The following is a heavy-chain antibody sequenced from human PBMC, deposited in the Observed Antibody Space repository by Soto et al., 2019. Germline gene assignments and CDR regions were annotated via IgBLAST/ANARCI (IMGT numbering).Heavy chain of an antibody. J-gene: IGHJ6*03. CDR2: ISGSGGST. CDR1: GFTFSSYA. Sequence: GGSLRLSCAASGFTFSSYAMSWVRQAPGKGLEWVSAISGSGGSTYYADSVKGRFTISRDNSKNTLYLQMNSLRAEDTAVYYCARAGIVLMVYATDYYYMEVWGKGATVTVSS. V-gene: IGHV3-23*01. D-gene: IGHD2-8*01. CDR3: ARAGIVLMVYATDYYYMEV.